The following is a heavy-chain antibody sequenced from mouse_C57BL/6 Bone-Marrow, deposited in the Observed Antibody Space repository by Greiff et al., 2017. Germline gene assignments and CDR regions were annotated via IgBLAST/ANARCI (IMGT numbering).Heavy chain of an antibody. V-gene: IGHV5-4*01. Sequence: EVKVEESGGGLVKPGGSLKLSCAASGFTFSSYAMSWVRQTPEKRLEWVATISDGGSYTYYPDNVKGRFTISRDNAKNNLYLQMSHLKSEDTAMYYCARENGRYYYAMDYWGQGTSVTVSS. J-gene: IGHJ4*01. CDR1: GFTFSSYA. CDR2: ISDGGSYT. D-gene: IGHD1-1*01. CDR3: ARENGRYYYAMDY.